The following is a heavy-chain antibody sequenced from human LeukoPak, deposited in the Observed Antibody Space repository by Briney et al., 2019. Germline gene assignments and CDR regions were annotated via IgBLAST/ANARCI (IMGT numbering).Heavy chain of an antibody. V-gene: IGHV4-61*01. J-gene: IGHJ5*02. D-gene: IGHD3-3*01. CDR2: SDYSGST. CDR1: GGSISSGSYY. Sequence: PSETLSLTCTVSGGSISSGSYYWSWIRQPPGKGLEWIGYSDYSGSTNYNPSLKSRVTISVDTSKNQFTLKLSSVTAADTAVYYCARAGTDDFWSGYGARRVGWFDPWGQGTPVTVSS. CDR3: ARAGTDDFWSGYGARRVGWFDP.